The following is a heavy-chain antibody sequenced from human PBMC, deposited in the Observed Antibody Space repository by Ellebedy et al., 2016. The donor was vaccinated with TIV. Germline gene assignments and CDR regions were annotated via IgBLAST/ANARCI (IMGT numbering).Heavy chain of an antibody. CDR3: ARPWVEMATIGDAFDI. CDR2: ISGSGGST. D-gene: IGHD5-24*01. J-gene: IGHJ3*02. Sequence: PGGSLRLSCAASGFTFSSYAMSWVRQAPGKGLEWVSAISGSGGSTSYADAVKGRFTISRDNSKNTLYLHMKSLRAEDTAVYYCARPWVEMATIGDAFDIWGQGTMVTVSS. CDR1: GFTFSSYA. V-gene: IGHV3-23*01.